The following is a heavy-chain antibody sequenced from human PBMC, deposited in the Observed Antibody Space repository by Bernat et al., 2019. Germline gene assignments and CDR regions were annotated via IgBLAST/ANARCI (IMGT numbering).Heavy chain of an antibody. CDR3: AKENTAMVFKSDEY. V-gene: IGHV3-30*18. CDR1: GFTFSSYG. J-gene: IGHJ4*02. Sequence: QVQLVESGGGVVQPGRSLRLSCAASGFTFSSYGMHWVRQAPGKGLEFLAVISYDGSNKYYADSVKGRFTISRDNSKNTLYLQMNSLRAEDTAVYYCAKENTAMVFKSDEYWGQGTLVTVSS. D-gene: IGHD5-18*01. CDR2: ISYDGSNK.